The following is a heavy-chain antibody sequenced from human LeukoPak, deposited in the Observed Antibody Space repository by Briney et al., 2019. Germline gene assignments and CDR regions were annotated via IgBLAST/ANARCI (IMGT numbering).Heavy chain of an antibody. D-gene: IGHD3-10*01. Sequence: GGSLRLSCAASGFTFSSYEMNWVRQAPGKGLEWVSYISSSGSTIYYADSVKGRFTISRDNAKNSLYLQMNSLRTEDTAVYYCARLWFRPGYWGQGTLVTVSS. CDR1: GFTFSSYE. J-gene: IGHJ4*02. CDR2: ISSSGSTI. V-gene: IGHV3-48*03. CDR3: ARLWFRPGY.